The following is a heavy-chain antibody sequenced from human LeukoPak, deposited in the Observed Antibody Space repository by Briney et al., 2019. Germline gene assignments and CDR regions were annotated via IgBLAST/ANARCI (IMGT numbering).Heavy chain of an antibody. CDR2: ISAYNGNT. J-gene: IGHJ4*02. CDR1: GYTFTSYG. V-gene: IGHV1-18*01. D-gene: IGHD3-22*01. Sequence: ASVKVSCKASGYTFTSYGISWVRQAPGQGLEWMGWISAYNGNTNYAQKLQGRVTMTTDTSTSTAYMELRSLRSDDTAVYYCARDLPHYYDSSGYYYHRGGQGYWGQGTLVTVSS. CDR3: ARDLPHYYDSSGYYYHRGGQGY.